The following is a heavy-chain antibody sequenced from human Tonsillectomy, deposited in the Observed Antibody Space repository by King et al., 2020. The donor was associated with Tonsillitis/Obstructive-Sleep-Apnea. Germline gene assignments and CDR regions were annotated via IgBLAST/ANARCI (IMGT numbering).Heavy chain of an antibody. CDR2: INPSGGST. CDR1: GYTFTSYY. V-gene: IGHV1-46*01. Sequence: QLVQSGAEVKKPGASVKVSCKASGYTFTSYYMHWVRQAPGQGLEWMGIINPSGGSTSYAQKFQGRVTMTRDTSTSTVYMELSSLRSEDTAVYYCARVYYDSSGYYQGYFDYWGQGTLVTVSS. D-gene: IGHD3-22*01. CDR3: ARVYYDSSGYYQGYFDY. J-gene: IGHJ4*02.